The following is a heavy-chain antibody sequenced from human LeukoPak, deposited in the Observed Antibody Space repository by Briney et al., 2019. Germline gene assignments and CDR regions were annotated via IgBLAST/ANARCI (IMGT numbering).Heavy chain of an antibody. CDR3: ARDRSHIVAPFDY. CDR1: GGSISSSSYY. J-gene: IGHJ4*02. D-gene: IGHD5-12*01. CDR2: ISSSSSTI. Sequence: ETLSLTCTVSGGSISSSSYYMSWIRQAPGKGLEWVSYISSSSSTIYYADSVKGRFTISRDNAKNSLYLQMNSLRAEDTAVYYCARDRSHIVAPFDYWGQGTLVTVSS. V-gene: IGHV3-48*01.